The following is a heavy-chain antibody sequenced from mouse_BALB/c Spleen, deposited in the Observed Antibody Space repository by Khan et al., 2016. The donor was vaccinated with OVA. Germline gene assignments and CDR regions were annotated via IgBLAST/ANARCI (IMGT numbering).Heavy chain of an antibody. Sequence: EVELVESGGDLVKPGGSLKLSCAASGFTFSTYGMSWVRQTPVMRLEWVATISSGGHYTYYPDSVKGRFTISRDNAKNTLYLQMSSLKSEDTAIYYCARLAYYYNSEGFAYWGQGTLVTVSA. CDR2: ISSGGHYT. D-gene: IGHD1-1*01. V-gene: IGHV5-6*01. CDR1: GFTFSTYG. J-gene: IGHJ3*01. CDR3: ARLAYYYNSEGFAY.